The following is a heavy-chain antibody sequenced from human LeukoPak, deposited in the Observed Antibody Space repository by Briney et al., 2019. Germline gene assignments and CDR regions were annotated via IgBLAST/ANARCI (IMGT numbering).Heavy chain of an antibody. CDR2: IYYSGST. CDR3: ATSSEGSSPYFDY. Sequence: SETLSLTCSVSGGSVSSSSYYWSWIRQPPGKGLEWIGNIYYSGSTNYNPSLKSRVSISVDTSKNQFSLKLSSVTAADTAVYYCATSSEGSSPYFDYWGQGTLVTVSS. J-gene: IGHJ4*02. D-gene: IGHD6-6*01. CDR1: GGSVSSSSYY. V-gene: IGHV4-61*01.